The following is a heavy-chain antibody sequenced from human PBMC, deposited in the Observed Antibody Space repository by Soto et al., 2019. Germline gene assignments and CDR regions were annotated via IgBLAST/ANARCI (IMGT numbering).Heavy chain of an antibody. CDR3: PHRYGGNYYRWYFNS. J-gene: IGHJ4*02. Sequence: QITLKESGPTLVKPTQTLTVTCTFSGFSLSTSGAGVGWIRQSPGKAPEWLALISWKDEKRYNPGLKSRLTTTEDTSKNPLVLTMTDLDPLHTATYFCPHRYGGNYYRWYFNSWGQGTLVTVSS. V-gene: IGHV2-5*01. CDR2: ISWKDEK. D-gene: IGHD1-26*01. CDR1: GFSLSTSGAG.